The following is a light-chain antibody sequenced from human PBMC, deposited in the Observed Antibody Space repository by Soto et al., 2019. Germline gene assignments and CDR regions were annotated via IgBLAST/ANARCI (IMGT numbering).Light chain of an antibody. V-gene: IGLV2-11*01. Sequence: QSALTQPRSVSGSPGQSVTISCTGSSSDVGAYNYVSWYQQHPGKAPKLMIYDVTKRPSGVPDRFSGSKSGNTASLTISGLQADDEADYYCCSYAGSYIFVFGGGTKLT. CDR1: SSDVGAYNY. CDR2: DVT. CDR3: CSYAGSYIFV. J-gene: IGLJ2*01.